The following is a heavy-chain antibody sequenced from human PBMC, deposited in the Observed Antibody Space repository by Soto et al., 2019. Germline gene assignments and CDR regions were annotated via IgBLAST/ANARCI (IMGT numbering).Heavy chain of an antibody. J-gene: IGHJ4*02. CDR2: INQDGSEK. CDR3: ARDQADYYDSSGYYYGGILDY. D-gene: IGHD3-22*01. V-gene: IGHV3-7*05. CDR1: GFTFSSYW. Sequence: GRSLRLSCAASGFTFSSYWMSWVRQAPGKGLEWVANINQDGSEKYYVDSVKGRFTISRDNAKNSLYLQMNSLRAEDTAVYYCARDQADYYDSSGYYYGGILDYWGQGTLVTVSS.